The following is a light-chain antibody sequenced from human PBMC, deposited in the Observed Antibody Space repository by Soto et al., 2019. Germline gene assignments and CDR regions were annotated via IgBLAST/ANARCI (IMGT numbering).Light chain of an antibody. Sequence: QSVLTQPPSVSEAPRQRVTISCSGSSSNIGNNAVNWYQQLPGKAPKLLIYYDDLLPSGVSDRFSGSKSGTSASLAISGLQSEDEADYYCAAWDDSLGSGGFGTGTKVTVL. CDR3: AAWDDSLGSGG. CDR2: YDD. V-gene: IGLV1-36*01. J-gene: IGLJ1*01. CDR1: SSNIGNNA.